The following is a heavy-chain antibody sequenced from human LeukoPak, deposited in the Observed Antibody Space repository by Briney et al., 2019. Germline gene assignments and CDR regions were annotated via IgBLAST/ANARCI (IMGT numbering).Heavy chain of an antibody. Sequence: GGSLRLSCAASGFTFSSYAMSWVRQAPGKGLEWVSAISGSGGSTYYADSVKDRFTISRDNSKNALYLQMNSLRAEDTAVYYCAKAGYSGYDGGDYFDYWGQGTLVTVSS. V-gene: IGHV3-23*01. D-gene: IGHD5-12*01. CDR3: AKAGYSGYDGGDYFDY. CDR1: GFTFSSYA. J-gene: IGHJ4*02. CDR2: ISGSGGST.